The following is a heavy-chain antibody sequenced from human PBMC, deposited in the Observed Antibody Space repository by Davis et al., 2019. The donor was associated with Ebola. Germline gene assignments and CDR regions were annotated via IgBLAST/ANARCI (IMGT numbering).Heavy chain of an antibody. CDR1: GGTFSSYA. D-gene: IGHD1-26*01. CDR3: ARAGYSGSYYSDY. CDR2: INPSGGST. V-gene: IGHV1-46*01. Sequence: AASVKVSCKASGGTFSSYAISWVRQAPGQGLEWMGIINPSGGSTSYAQKFQGRVTMTRDTSTSTVYMELSSLRSEDTAVYYCARAGYSGSYYSDYWGQGTLVTVSS. J-gene: IGHJ4*02.